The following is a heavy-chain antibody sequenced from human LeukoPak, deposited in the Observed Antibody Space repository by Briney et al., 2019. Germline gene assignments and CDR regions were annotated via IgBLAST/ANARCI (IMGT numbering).Heavy chain of an antibody. V-gene: IGHV4-39*01. D-gene: IGHD6-13*01. Sequence: SETLSLTCTVSGGSISSGDYYWAWIRQPXXXXLEWIGNVQYSGSTYYNPSLKSRVTISLDTSKNQFSLRLSSVTAADTSMYYCTRRRGGTSSRDYWGQGTLVTVSS. CDR1: GGSISSGDYY. CDR2: VQYSGST. CDR3: TRRRGGTSSRDY. J-gene: IGHJ4*02.